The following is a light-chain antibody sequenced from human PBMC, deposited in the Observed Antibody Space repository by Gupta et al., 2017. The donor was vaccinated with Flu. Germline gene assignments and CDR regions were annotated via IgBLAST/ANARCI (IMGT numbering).Light chain of an antibody. Sequence: SYELTQPPSVSVSPGQTASITCSGDKLGDKYACWYQQKPGQSPLLVVYQDTKRPSGIPERFSGSNSGNTATLTISGTQAMDEADYYCQAWDGSTVVCGGGSKLTVL. J-gene: IGLJ2*01. CDR2: QDT. V-gene: IGLV3-1*01. CDR1: KLGDKY. CDR3: QAWDGSTVV.